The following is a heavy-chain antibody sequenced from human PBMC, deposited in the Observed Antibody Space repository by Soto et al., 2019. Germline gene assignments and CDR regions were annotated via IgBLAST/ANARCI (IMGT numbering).Heavy chain of an antibody. J-gene: IGHJ2*01. V-gene: IGHV3-13*01. CDR3: AREAFSTNWNAWYFDI. CDR2: IGTGGDT. D-gene: IGHD1-20*01. Sequence: EVQLVESGGGLVQPGESLRLSCAASGLTFSGCDMHWVRHATGKGLEWVSAIGTGGDTYYADSVKGRFTISRENAKNSLYLQMNSLRAGDTAVYYCAREAFSTNWNAWYFDIWGRGTLVTVSS. CDR1: GLTFSGCD.